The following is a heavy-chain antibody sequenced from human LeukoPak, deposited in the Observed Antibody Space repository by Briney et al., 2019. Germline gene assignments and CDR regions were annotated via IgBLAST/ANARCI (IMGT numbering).Heavy chain of an antibody. CDR2: INPSGGST. V-gene: IGHV1-46*01. Sequence: ASVKVSCKASGYTFTSYYMHWVRQAPGQGLEWMGIINPSGGSTSYAQKLQGRVTMTRDTSTSTVYMELSSLRSEDTAVYYCARATTVTPPGYWGQGTLVTVSS. CDR1: GYTFTSYY. J-gene: IGHJ4*02. CDR3: ARATTVTPPGY. D-gene: IGHD4-17*01.